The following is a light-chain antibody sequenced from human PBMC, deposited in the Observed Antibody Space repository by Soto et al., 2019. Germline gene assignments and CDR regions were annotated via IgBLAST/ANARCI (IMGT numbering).Light chain of an antibody. Sequence: DIQMTQSPSTLSASIGDRVTITCRASQSISSRLAWYQQKPGKAPKLLIHEASSLESGVPSRFSGSGCETEFTLTISSLQPDDFATYYCQQYNSYPLTFGGGTKVEIK. J-gene: IGKJ4*01. V-gene: IGKV1-5*03. CDR3: QQYNSYPLT. CDR1: QSISSR. CDR2: EAS.